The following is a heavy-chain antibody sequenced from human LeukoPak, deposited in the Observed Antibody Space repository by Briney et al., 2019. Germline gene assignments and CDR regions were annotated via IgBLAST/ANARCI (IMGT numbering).Heavy chain of an antibody. CDR3: ARDENPTFDCSSSSCIYFYYMDV. J-gene: IGHJ6*03. Sequence: GGSLRLSCAASGFTFSSYAMNWVRQAPGQGLEWVSYIDSSSSTIYYADSVKGRFTISRDNAENSLNLQMDSLRAEDTAVYYCARDENPTFDCSSSSCIYFYYMDVWGKGTTVTVSS. V-gene: IGHV3-48*04. CDR1: GFTFSSYA. CDR2: IDSSSSTI. D-gene: IGHD2-2*01.